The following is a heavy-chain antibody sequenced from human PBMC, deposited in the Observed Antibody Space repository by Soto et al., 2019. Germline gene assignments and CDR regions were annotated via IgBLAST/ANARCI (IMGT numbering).Heavy chain of an antibody. CDR2: ISGSGGST. D-gene: IGHD3-10*02. Sequence: GGSLRLSCAASGFTFSSYAMSWVRQAPGKGLEWVSAISGSGGSTYYADSVKGPFTITRDNSKNTLYLQMNRLRAEETAVYYCANGPIVVRGVITPFDYRGQGTLVTVSS. V-gene: IGHV3-23*01. CDR1: GFTFSSYA. CDR3: ANGPIVVRGVITPFDY. J-gene: IGHJ4*02.